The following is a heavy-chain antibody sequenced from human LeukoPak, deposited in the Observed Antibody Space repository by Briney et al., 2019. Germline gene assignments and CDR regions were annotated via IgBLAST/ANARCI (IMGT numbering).Heavy chain of an antibody. V-gene: IGHV3-33*08. D-gene: IGHD4-11*01. CDR1: GFTFSSYG. CDR2: IWYDGSNK. J-gene: IGHJ6*02. Sequence: GRSLRLSCAASGFTFSSYGMHWVRQAPGKGLEWVGIIWYDGSNKYYADSVKGRFTISRDNSKNTLYLQMNSLRVEDTAVYYCARPYYSNYYYYGMDVWGQGTTVTVSS. CDR3: ARPYYSNYYYYGMDV.